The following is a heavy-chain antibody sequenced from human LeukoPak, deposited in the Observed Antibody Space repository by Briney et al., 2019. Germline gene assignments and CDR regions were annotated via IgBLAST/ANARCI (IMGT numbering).Heavy chain of an antibody. J-gene: IGHJ6*02. CDR3: ARLLSSGWPYFYGLGA. Sequence: PSETLSLTCTVAGDSITSSGVYWGWVHQPPGKGLEWVGCAYYGGDTYSNPSLKSRITISFDTSKNQFSLSLSSVTAADTALYFCARLLSSGWPYFYGLGAWGQGTTVTVSS. V-gene: IGHV4-39*01. CDR1: GDSITSSGVY. D-gene: IGHD6-19*01. CDR2: AYYGGDT.